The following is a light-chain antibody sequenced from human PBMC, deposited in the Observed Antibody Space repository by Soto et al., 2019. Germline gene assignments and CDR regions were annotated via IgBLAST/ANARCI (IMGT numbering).Light chain of an antibody. CDR3: QQYYSSPPRT. CDR1: QSVLYSSNNKNY. J-gene: IGKJ2*01. CDR2: LAS. V-gene: IGKV4-1*01. Sequence: DIVMTQSPDSLAVSLGERATINCKSSQSVLYSSNNKNYLAWYQQKPGQPPKLLIYLASTRESGVPDRFSGRGSGTEFTLAISGLQAEDGAVYYCQQYYSSPPRTFGQGTKLEIK.